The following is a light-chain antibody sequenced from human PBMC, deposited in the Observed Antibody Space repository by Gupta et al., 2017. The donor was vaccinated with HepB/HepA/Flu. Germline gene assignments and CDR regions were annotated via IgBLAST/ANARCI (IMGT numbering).Light chain of an antibody. Sequence: QPVLTQPPSASGTPGQRVTISCSGSSSNLGNDNAYWYQQLPATAPKLLIYNENQRPSGVPDRFSGSTSGTNASLAISGLRSEDEADDYCVGWDASMSGYGFGAGTKVTVL. V-gene: IGLV1-47*02. CDR2: NEN. CDR3: VGWDASMSGYG. CDR1: SSNLGNDN. J-gene: IGLJ1*01.